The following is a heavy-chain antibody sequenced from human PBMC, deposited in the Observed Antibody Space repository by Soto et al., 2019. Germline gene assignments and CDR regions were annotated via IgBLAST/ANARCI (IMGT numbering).Heavy chain of an antibody. Sequence: EVQLVESGGGLVQPGESLRLSCAASGFTVSSNYMSWVRQAPGKGVEWVSLIYSGGTTDYADSVKGRFTISRDNSKNTLYLQMNSLRAEDTAVYYCAARNIVAPYWGQGTLVTVSS. CDR1: GFTVSSNY. J-gene: IGHJ4*02. V-gene: IGHV3-66*01. CDR3: AARNIVAPY. CDR2: IYSGGTT. D-gene: IGHD5-12*01.